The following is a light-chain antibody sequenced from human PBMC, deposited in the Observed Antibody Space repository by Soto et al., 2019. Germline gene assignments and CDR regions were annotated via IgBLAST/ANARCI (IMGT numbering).Light chain of an antibody. J-gene: IGKJ1*01. V-gene: IGKV3-20*01. CDR3: QQYGSSPRT. CDR2: GAS. CDR1: QSVSSY. Sequence: EIVLTQSPGTLSLSPGERATLSCRASQSVSSYLAWYQQKPGQAPRLLIYGASSRATGIPDRFSGSGSGTDFTLTISRLEPEEFAGYYCQQYGSSPRTFGQGTKVDIK.